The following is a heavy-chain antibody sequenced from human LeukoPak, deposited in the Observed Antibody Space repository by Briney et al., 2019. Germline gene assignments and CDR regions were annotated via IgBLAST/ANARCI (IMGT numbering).Heavy chain of an antibody. CDR3: ARDPGYCSSTSCPWGFDI. CDR1: GFTFSSYW. V-gene: IGHV3-7*01. Sequence: GGSLRLSCAASGFTFSSYWMSWVRQAPGKGLEWVANIKQDGSEKYYVDSVKGRFTISRDNAKNSLYLQMNSLRAEDTAVYYCARDPGYCSSTSCPWGFDIWGQGTMVTVSS. CDR2: IKQDGSEK. D-gene: IGHD2-2*01. J-gene: IGHJ3*02.